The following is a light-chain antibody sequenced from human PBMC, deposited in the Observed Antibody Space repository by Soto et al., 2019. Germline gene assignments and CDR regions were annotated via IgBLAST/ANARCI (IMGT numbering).Light chain of an antibody. CDR1: SSNIGAGYD. V-gene: IGLV1-40*01. J-gene: IGLJ1*01. CDR3: QSYDSSLSGAYV. Sequence: SLLTQPPPVSRAPGQRVTISCPGSSSNIGAGYDVHWYQQLPGTAPKLLIYGNSNRPSGVPDRFSGSKSGTSASLAITGLQAEDEADYYCQSYDSSLSGAYVFGTGTKVTVL. CDR2: GNS.